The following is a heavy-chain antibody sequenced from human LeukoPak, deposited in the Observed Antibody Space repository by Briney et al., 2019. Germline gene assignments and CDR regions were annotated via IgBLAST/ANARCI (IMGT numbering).Heavy chain of an antibody. D-gene: IGHD3-10*01. CDR1: GLTFSKSW. CDR3: ARVSGLGMNEHYQH. J-gene: IGHJ1*01. Sequence: GGSLRLSCEASGLTFSKSWMHWVRQAPGRGLVWVSRINNDGRTTSYADSVEGRFTISRDNAKNTLYLQMNSLRAEDTAVYYCARVSGLGMNEHYQHWGQGTLVTVPS. CDR2: INNDGRTT. V-gene: IGHV3-74*01.